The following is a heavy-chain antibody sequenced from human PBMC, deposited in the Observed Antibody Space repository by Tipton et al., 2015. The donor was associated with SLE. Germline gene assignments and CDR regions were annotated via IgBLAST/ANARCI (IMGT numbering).Heavy chain of an antibody. CDR2: LFYTGSG. Sequence: TLSLTCSVSGVSISSSSYYWGWIRQPPGKGLEWIGTLFYTGSGYYIPSLQSRVTISVDTSKKQISLTLSSVTATDTAVYYCARHSDYRGQNGFDFWGQGTMVTVSS. CDR3: ARHSDYRGQNGFDF. D-gene: IGHD4-23*01. CDR1: GVSISSSSYY. V-gene: IGHV4-39*01. J-gene: IGHJ3*01.